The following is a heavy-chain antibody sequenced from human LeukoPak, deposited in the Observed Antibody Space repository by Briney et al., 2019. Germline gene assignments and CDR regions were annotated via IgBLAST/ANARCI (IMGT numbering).Heavy chain of an antibody. J-gene: IGHJ4*02. Sequence: GGSLRLSCAASGFIFSDYGMHWVRQAPGKGLEWVTFIRYDGSNKYYADSVKGRFTISRDNSKNIVYLQMNSLRAEDTAVYYCAKPSVPYDSSGYYRQVTDFDYWGQGTLVTVSS. CDR3: AKPSVPYDSSGYYRQVTDFDY. CDR2: IRYDGSNK. D-gene: IGHD3-22*01. CDR1: GFIFSDYG. V-gene: IGHV3-30*02.